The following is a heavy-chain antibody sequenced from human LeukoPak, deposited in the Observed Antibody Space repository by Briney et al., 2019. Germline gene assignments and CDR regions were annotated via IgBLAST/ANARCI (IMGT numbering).Heavy chain of an antibody. D-gene: IGHD6-19*01. V-gene: IGHV4-4*07. CDR3: ARESSSGWLYYFDY. Sequence: PSETLSLTCTVSGGSISSYYWSWIRQPAGKGLEWIGRIYTSGSTNYNPSLKSRVTMSVDTSKNQFSLKLSSVTAADTAVYYCARESSSGWLYYFDYWGQGTLVTVSS. J-gene: IGHJ4*02. CDR2: IYTSGST. CDR1: GGSISSYY.